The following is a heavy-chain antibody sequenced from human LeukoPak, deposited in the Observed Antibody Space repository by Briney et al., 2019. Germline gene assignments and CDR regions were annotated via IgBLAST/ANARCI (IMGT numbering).Heavy chain of an antibody. CDR3: ARDLDGDYWFDP. Sequence: SETLSLTCTISGGSISSGGYYWSWIRQHPGKGLEWIGYIYYSGSTYYNPSLKSRVTISVDTSKNQFSLKLSSVTAADTAVYYCARDLDGDYWFDPWGQGTLVTVSS. CDR2: IYYSGST. D-gene: IGHD4-17*01. J-gene: IGHJ5*02. CDR1: GGSISSGGYY. V-gene: IGHV4-31*03.